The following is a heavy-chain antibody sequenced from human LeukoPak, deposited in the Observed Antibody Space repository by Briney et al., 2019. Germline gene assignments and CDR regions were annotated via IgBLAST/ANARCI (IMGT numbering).Heavy chain of an antibody. CDR3: ARGEGVVPAAIFAPYFDY. Sequence: GESLKISCKGSGYSFTSYWIIWVRQMPGKGLEWMGTIYPGDSDTRYSPSFQGQVTISADKSISTAYLQWSSLKASDTAMYYCARGEGVVPAAIFAPYFDYWGQGTLVTVSS. CDR1: GYSFTSYW. D-gene: IGHD2-2*01. CDR2: IYPGDSDT. V-gene: IGHV5-51*01. J-gene: IGHJ4*02.